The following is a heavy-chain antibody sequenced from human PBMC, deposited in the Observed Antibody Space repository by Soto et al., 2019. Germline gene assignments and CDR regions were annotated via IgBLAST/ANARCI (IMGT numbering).Heavy chain of an antibody. CDR3: ARRARADYYYMDV. CDR2: ISSNGIGT. CDR1: GFTFSSDA. Sequence: EVQLVASGGGLAQPGGSLRLSCAASGFTFSSDAMDWVRQAPGKGLEYVSGISSNGIGTYYASSVKGRFTISRDNSRDTVDLQMDSLRPEDMAVYYCARRARADYYYMDVWGKATTVTFS. V-gene: IGHV3-64*01. D-gene: IGHD6-6*01. J-gene: IGHJ6*03.